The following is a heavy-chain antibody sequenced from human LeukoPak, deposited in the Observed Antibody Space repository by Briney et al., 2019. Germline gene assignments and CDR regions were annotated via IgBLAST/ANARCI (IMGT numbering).Heavy chain of an antibody. D-gene: IGHD5-12*01. CDR2: IYYSGST. V-gene: IGHV4-59*01. J-gene: IGHJ3*02. Sequence: SATLSLTCTVSGGSISSYYWSWIRQPPGKGLEWIGYIYYSGSTNYNPSLKSRVTISVDTSKNQFSLKLSSVTAADTAVYYCARGGYSGYGHAFDIWGQGTMVTVSS. CDR1: GGSISSYY. CDR3: ARGGYSGYGHAFDI.